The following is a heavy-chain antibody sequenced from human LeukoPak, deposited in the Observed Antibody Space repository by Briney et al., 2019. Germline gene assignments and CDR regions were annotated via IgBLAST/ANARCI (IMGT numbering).Heavy chain of an antibody. D-gene: IGHD2-21*02. CDR1: GFIFSTYV. V-gene: IGHV3-30-3*01. Sequence: GGSLRLSCTASGFIFSTYVIHWVRQAPGKGLEWVAVMSADGNIKIYTDSVKGRFTISRDNSKNELHLQMNSPRAEDTAVYYCAKDLTMARGGDPWYFDYWGQGTLVTVSS. CDR2: MSADGNIK. CDR3: AKDLTMARGGDPWYFDY. J-gene: IGHJ4*02.